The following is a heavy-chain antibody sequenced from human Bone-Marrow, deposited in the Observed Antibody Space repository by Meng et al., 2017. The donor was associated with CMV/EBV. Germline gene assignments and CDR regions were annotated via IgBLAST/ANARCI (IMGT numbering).Heavy chain of an antibody. CDR3: ARDTSGRGGRSYYYYGMDV. Sequence: GGSLRLSCAASGFTFSSYAMSWVRQAPGKGLEWVSAISGSGGSTYYADSVKGRFTISRDNSKNTLYLQMNSLRAEDTAVYYCARDTSGRGGRSYYYYGMDVWGQGTTVTVSS. D-gene: IGHD1-26*01. CDR1: GFTFSSYA. CDR2: ISGSGGST. V-gene: IGHV3-23*01. J-gene: IGHJ6*02.